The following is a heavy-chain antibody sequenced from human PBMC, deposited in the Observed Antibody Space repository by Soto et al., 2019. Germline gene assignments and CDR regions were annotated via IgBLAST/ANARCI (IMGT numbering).Heavy chain of an antibody. J-gene: IGHJ5*02. D-gene: IGHD1-26*01. CDR1: GYTFTSYY. CDR2: INPSGGST. V-gene: IGHV1-46*01. CDR3: ARDPSPIPVGCNWFDP. Sequence: QVQLVQSGAEVKKPGASVKVSCKASGYTFTSYYMHWVRQAPGQGLEWMGIINPSGGSTSYAQKFQGRVTMTRETSTSTVYMELSSLRSEDTAVYYCARDPSPIPVGCNWFDPWGQGTLVTVSS.